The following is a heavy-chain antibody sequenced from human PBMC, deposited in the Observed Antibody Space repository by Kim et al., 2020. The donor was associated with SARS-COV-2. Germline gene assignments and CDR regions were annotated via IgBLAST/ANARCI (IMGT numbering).Heavy chain of an antibody. D-gene: IGHD2-2*01. J-gene: IGHJ6*02. V-gene: IGHV3-30-3*01. CDR1: GFTFSSYA. Sequence: GGSLRLSCAASGFTFSSYAMHWVRQAPGKGLEWVAVISYDGSNKYYADSVKGRFTISRDNSKNTLYLQMNSLRAEDTAVYYCAACSRYRLDGMDVWGQGT. CDR2: ISYDGSNK. CDR3: AACSRYRLDGMDV.